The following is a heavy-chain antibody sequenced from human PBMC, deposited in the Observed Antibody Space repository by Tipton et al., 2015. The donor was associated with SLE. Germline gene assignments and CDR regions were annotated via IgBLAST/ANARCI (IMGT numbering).Heavy chain of an antibody. CDR3: ARHPSGSSFDY. Sequence: TLSLTCAVSGVSINTSNWWTWVRQPPGKGLEWIGEIYDSENIHYNPSLESRVTISVDTSKNQFSLKLSSVAAADTAVYYCARHPSGSSFDYWGQGTLVTVSS. V-gene: IGHV4-4*02. D-gene: IGHD6-6*01. CDR2: IYDSENI. CDR1: GVSINTSNW. J-gene: IGHJ4*02.